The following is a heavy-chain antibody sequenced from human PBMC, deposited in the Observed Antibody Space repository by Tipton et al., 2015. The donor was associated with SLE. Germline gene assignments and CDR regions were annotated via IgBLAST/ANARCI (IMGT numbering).Heavy chain of an antibody. CDR2: IYYSGST. J-gene: IGHJ4*02. V-gene: IGHV4-39*01. Sequence: TLSLTCTVSGGSISSSSYYRGWIRQPPGKGLEWIGNIYYSGSTYYNPSLKSRVTISVDTSKNQFFLKLSSVTAADTAVYYCARTTWGKVYFDYWGQGTLVTVSS. CDR3: ARTTWGKVYFDY. CDR1: GGSISSSSYY. D-gene: IGHD7-27*01.